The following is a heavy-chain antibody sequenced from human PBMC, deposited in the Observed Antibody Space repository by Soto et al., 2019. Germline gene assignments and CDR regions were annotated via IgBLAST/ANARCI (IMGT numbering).Heavy chain of an antibody. CDR1: GYTFTSYG. Sequence: ASVKVSCKASGYTFTSYGISWVRQAPGQGLEWMGWISAYNGNTNYAQKLQGRVTMTTDTSTSTAYMELRSLRSDDTAVYYCARARRVLLVGATGAFEIWGQGTMVIVSS. J-gene: IGHJ3*02. D-gene: IGHD1-26*01. CDR3: ARARRVLLVGATGAFEI. V-gene: IGHV1-18*04. CDR2: ISAYNGNT.